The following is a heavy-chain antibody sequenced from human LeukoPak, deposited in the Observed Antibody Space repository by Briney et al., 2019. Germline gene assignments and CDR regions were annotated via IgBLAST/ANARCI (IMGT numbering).Heavy chain of an antibody. D-gene: IGHD6-13*01. J-gene: IGHJ6*03. CDR2: IYTSGST. Sequence: SETLSLTCTVSGGSISSYYWSWIRQPAGKGLEWIGRIYTSGSTNYNPSLKSRVTMSVDTSKNQFSLKLSSVTAADTAVYYCAREGSSSWYRPDYYYYMDVWGKGTTVTVSS. CDR3: AREGSSSWYRPDYYYYMDV. CDR1: GGSISSYY. V-gene: IGHV4-4*07.